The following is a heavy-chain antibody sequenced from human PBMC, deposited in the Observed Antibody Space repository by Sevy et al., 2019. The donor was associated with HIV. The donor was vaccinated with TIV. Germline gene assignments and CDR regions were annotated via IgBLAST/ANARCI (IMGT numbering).Heavy chain of an antibody. CDR1: GYTFTSYG. CDR3: ARLRTARPLCELGY. V-gene: IGHV1-18*01. J-gene: IGHJ4*02. CDR2: ISAYNGNT. Sequence: ASVKVSCKASGYTFTSYGISWVRQAPGQGLEWMGWISAYNGNTNYAQKLQGRVTMTTDTSTSTAYMELRSLRSDDTAVYYCARLRTARPLCELGYWGQGTLVTVSS. D-gene: IGHD6-6*01.